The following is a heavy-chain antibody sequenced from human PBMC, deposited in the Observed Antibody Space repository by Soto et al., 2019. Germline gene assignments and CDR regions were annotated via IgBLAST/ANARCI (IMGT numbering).Heavy chain of an antibody. CDR1: GFTFSSYG. V-gene: IGHV3-33*01. J-gene: IGHJ4*02. Sequence: QVQLVESGGGVVQPGRSLRLSCAASGFTFSSYGMHWVRQAPGKGLEWVAVIWYDGSNKYYADSVKGRFTISRDNSKNALYLQMNSLRAEDTAVYYCAREGGIYCSGGSCYSGNFDYWGQGTLVTVSS. CDR2: IWYDGSNK. CDR3: AREGGIYCSGGSCYSGNFDY. D-gene: IGHD2-15*01.